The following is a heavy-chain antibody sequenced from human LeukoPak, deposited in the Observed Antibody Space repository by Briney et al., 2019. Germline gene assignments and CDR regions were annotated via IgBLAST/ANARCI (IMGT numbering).Heavy chain of an antibody. CDR3: ARARGDRYCSSTSCLTDDAFDI. D-gene: IGHD2-2*01. J-gene: IGHJ3*02. CDR2: ISAYNGNT. CDR1: GYTFISYG. Sequence: ASVKVSCKASGYTFISYGISWVRQAPGQGLEWMGWISAYNGNTNYAQKLQGRVTMTTDTSTSTAYMELRSLRSDDTAVYYCARARGDRYCSSTSCLTDDAFDIWGQGTMVTVSS. V-gene: IGHV1-18*01.